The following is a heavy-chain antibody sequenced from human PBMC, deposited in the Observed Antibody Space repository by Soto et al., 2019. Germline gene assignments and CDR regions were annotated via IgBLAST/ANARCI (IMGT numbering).Heavy chain of an antibody. D-gene: IGHD6-19*01. V-gene: IGHV1-2*04. Sequence: ASVKVSWNASGYAFTRYGMSWVRQATGQGLGWMGWINANRGNTNDAQKFQGWVTMTRDTSISTAYMELSRLRSDDTAVYYCARDPSPLAVAGTRAFDIWGQGTMVTVSS. CDR2: INANRGNT. J-gene: IGHJ3*02. CDR3: ARDPSPLAVAGTRAFDI. CDR1: GYAFTRYG.